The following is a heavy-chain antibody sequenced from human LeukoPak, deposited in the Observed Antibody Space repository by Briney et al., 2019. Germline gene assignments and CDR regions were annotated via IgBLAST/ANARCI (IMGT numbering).Heavy chain of an antibody. V-gene: IGHV4-4*02. CDR2: IHHSATT. Sequence: SETLSLTCAVSRGSINSSNWWSWVRPPPGKGLEWIGEIHHSATTNYNPSLKSRLTISVDKSNNQFSLKLTSVTAADTAVYYCARYYYASGSYIWFDPWGQGTLVTVSS. CDR1: RGSINSSNW. D-gene: IGHD3-10*01. CDR3: ARYYYASGSYIWFDP. J-gene: IGHJ5*02.